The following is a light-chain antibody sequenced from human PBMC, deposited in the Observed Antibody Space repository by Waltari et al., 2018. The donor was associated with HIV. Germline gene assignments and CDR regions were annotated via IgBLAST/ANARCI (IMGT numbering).Light chain of an antibody. V-gene: IGKV3-20*01. CDR3: MQGTHWPLT. CDR1: QSVISSY. CDR2: GAS. J-gene: IGKJ4*01. Sequence: EIVLTQSPGTLSLSPGERVTLSCRASQSVISSYLAWYQQRPGQAPRLLIYGASNRATGIPDRFSGSGSGTDFTLKISRVEAEDVGVYYCMQGTHWPLTFGGGTKVEIK.